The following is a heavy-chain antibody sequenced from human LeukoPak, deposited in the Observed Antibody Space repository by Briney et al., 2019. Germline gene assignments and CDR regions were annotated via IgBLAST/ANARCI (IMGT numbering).Heavy chain of an antibody. D-gene: IGHD6-19*01. V-gene: IGHV4-59*08. CDR3: ARRGGVEYSSGWYFDY. Sequence: SETLSLTCTVSGGSISSYYWNWIRQPPGKGLEWIGYIYYSGSTNYNPSLKSRVTISVDTTKNQFSLMLSSVTAADTGMSSCARRGGVEYSSGWYFDYWGQGTLVTVSS. CDR1: GGSISSYY. CDR2: IYYSGST. J-gene: IGHJ4*02.